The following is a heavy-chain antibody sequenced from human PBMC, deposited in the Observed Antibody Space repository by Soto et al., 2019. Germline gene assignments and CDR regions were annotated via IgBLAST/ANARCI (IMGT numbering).Heavy chain of an antibody. CDR3: ARDLRGSPHY. V-gene: IGHV3-74*01. CDR1: GFPFSTYW. CDR2: INPDGSTT. J-gene: IGHJ4*02. Sequence: EGQVVESGGGLVQPGGSLRLSCAASGFPFSTYWMNWVRQAPRKGLVWVSLINPDGSTTTYADSVKGRFTISRDNAQNTVYLQMNSLRVDDTAVYYCARDLRGSPHYWGQGTLVTVSS. D-gene: IGHD1-26*01.